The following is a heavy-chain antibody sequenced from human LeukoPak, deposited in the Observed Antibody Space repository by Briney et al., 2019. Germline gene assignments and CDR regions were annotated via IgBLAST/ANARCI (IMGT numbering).Heavy chain of an antibody. Sequence: GGSLRLSCAASGFTFDDYAMHWVRQAPGKGLEWVSGISWNSGSIGYADSVKGRFTISRDNAKNSLYLQMSSLRAEDTALYYCAKDGGGSYFNYFDYWGQGTLVTVSS. CDR2: ISWNSGSI. J-gene: IGHJ4*02. V-gene: IGHV3-9*01. CDR1: GFTFDDYA. D-gene: IGHD1-26*01. CDR3: AKDGGGSYFNYFDY.